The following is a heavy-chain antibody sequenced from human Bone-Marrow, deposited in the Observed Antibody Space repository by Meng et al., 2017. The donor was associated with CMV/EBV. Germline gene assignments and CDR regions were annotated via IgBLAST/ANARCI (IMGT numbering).Heavy chain of an antibody. Sequence: SVKVSCKASGFTFTSSAVQWVRQARGQRLEWIGWIVVGSGNTNYAQKFQERVTITRDMSTSTAYMELSNLRSEDTAVYYCAAWGTGVWNDQYNGPRFDAFDSWGQGTMVTVSS. CDR1: GFTFTSSA. CDR2: IVVGSGNT. CDR3: AAWGTGVWNDQYNGPRFDAFDS. V-gene: IGHV1-58*01. D-gene: IGHD1-1*01. J-gene: IGHJ3*02.